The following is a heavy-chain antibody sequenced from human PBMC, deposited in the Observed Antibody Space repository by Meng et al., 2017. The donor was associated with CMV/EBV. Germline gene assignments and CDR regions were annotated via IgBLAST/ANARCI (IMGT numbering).Heavy chain of an antibody. CDR1: GYSISSGYY. D-gene: IGHD6-19*01. CDR2: VYYSGST. V-gene: IGHV4-38-2*02. Sequence: GSLRLSCTVSGYSISSGYYWGWIRQPPGKGLEWIGSVYYSGSTYYNPSLKSRVTISVDTSKNQFSLKLTSVTAADTAVFYCARQGDESSGWYAGFDPWGQGTLVTVSS. J-gene: IGHJ5*02. CDR3: ARQGDESSGWYAGFDP.